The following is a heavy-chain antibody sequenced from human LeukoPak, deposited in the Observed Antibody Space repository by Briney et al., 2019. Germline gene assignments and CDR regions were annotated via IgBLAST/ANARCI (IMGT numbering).Heavy chain of an antibody. D-gene: IGHD3-3*01. CDR2: IKQDGSEK. J-gene: IGHJ4*02. CDR3: ARARDFGVVLGLFEY. V-gene: IGHV3-7*04. CDR1: GFPLSTYW. Sequence: GGSLHLSCAASGFPLSTYWMSWVRQAPGKGLEGVANIKQDGSEKYYVDSVKGRFTISRDNTKNSVYLQMNSLRAEDTAVYYCARARDFGVVLGLFEYWGQGTLVTVSS.